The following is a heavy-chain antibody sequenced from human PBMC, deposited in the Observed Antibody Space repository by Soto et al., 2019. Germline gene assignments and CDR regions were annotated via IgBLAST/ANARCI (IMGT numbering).Heavy chain of an antibody. D-gene: IGHD1-26*01. CDR2: IIPIFGTT. J-gene: IGHJ4*02. CDR1: GGTFSTYA. Sequence: QVQLVQSGAEVKKPGSSVKVSCKASGGTFSTYAITWVRQAPGQGLEWLGGIIPIFGTTDYARKFQGRVTITAAESTSTVFIELSSLTSEDTAVYYCAREVGAYDFDYWGQGALVTVSS. CDR3: AREVGAYDFDY. V-gene: IGHV1-69*01.